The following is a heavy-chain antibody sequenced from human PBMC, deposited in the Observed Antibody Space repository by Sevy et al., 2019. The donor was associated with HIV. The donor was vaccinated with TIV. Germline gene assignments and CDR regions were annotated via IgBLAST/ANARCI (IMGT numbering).Heavy chain of an antibody. CDR2: ISSSSSYI. V-gene: IGHV3-21*01. J-gene: IGHJ4*02. CDR3: ERHQDIVVVVAAVDY. CDR1: GFTFSSYS. Sequence: GGSLRLSCAASGFTFSSYSMNWVRQAPGKGLEWVSSISSSSSYIYYADSVKGRFTISRDNAKNSLYLQMNSLRAEDTAVYYCERHQDIVVVVAAVDYWGQGPLVTVSS. D-gene: IGHD2-15*01.